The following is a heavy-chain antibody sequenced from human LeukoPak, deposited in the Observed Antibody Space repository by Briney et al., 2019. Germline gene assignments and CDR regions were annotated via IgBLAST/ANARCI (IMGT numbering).Heavy chain of an antibody. CDR3: ARDGDAGVYYFDY. CDR1: GFTFSSYS. CDR2: ISSSSSYI. V-gene: IGHV3-21*01. Sequence: GGSLRLSCAASGFTFSSYSMNWVRQAPGKGLEWVSSISSSSSYIYYADSVKGRFTISRDNAKNSLYLQMNSLRAEDTAVYYCARDGDAGVYYFDYWGQGTLVTVSS. D-gene: IGHD7-27*01. J-gene: IGHJ4*02.